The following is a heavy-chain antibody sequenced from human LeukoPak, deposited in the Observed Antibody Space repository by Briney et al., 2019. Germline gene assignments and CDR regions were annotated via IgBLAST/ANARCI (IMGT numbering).Heavy chain of an antibody. CDR3: AGDLHYYAAKDV. V-gene: IGHV3-23*01. CDR2: IGSDHKP. CDR1: GFTFSGYA. Sequence: GGSLSLSCGASGFTFSGYAMRWVRQAPGEGLEGGSSIGSDHKPHYSEPVKGRFAISSTNSKSMLFLQLNSLRAEHTALYYCAGDLHYYAAKDVWGQGTTVTVSS. D-gene: IGHD4/OR15-4a*01. J-gene: IGHJ6*02.